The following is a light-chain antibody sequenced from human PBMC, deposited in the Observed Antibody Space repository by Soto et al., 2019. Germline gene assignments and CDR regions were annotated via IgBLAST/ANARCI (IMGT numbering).Light chain of an antibody. CDR1: SGSIASNH. CDR2: EDN. CDR3: QSYDSTSGV. Sequence: NFMLTQPHSVSESPGRTVTISCTRSSGSIASNHVQWFQQRPGSAPTTVIYEDNQRPSGVPDPFSGSIDSSSNSASLTNSGLKTEDEADYYCQSYDSTSGVFGGGTKVTVL. V-gene: IGLV6-57*04. J-gene: IGLJ3*02.